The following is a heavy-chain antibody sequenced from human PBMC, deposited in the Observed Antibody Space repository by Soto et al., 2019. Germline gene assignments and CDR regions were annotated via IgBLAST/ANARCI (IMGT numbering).Heavy chain of an antibody. J-gene: IGHJ5*02. D-gene: IGHD7-27*01. CDR2: ISSSSSYI. Sequence: GGSLRLSCAASGFTFSSYSMNWVRQAPGKGLEWVSSISSSSSYIYYADSVKGRFTISRDNAKNSLYLQMNSLRAEDTAVYYCARDSRLNWAGYNWFDPWGQGTLVTVSS. CDR3: ARDSRLNWAGYNWFDP. CDR1: GFTFSSYS. V-gene: IGHV3-21*01.